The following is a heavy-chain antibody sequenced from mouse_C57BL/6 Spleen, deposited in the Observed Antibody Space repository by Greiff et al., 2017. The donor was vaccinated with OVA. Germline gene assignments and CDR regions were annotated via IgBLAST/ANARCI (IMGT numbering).Heavy chain of an antibody. CDR2: IWTGGGT. Sequence: VHLVESGPGLVAPSQSLSITCTVSGFSLTSYAISWVRQPPGKGLEWLGVIWTGGGTNYNSALKSRLSISKDNSKSQVFLKMNSLQTDDTARYYCARDDGYIYYAMDYWGQGTSVTVSS. J-gene: IGHJ4*01. D-gene: IGHD2-3*01. CDR3: ARDDGYIYYAMDY. V-gene: IGHV2-9-1*01. CDR1: GFSLTSYA.